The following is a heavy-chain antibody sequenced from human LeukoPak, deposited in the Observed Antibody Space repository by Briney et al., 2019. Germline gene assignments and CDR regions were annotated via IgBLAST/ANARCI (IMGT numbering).Heavy chain of an antibody. CDR2: ISSSSSYI. CDR3: ARDAPFDY. V-gene: IGHV3-21*01. CDR1: GFTFSSYS. Sequence: PGGSLRLSCAPSGFTFSSYSMNSVRQAPGEGREWVSSISSSSSYIYYADSVKGRFTISRDNAKNSLYLQMNSLRAEDTAVYYCARDAPFDYWGQGTLVTVSS. J-gene: IGHJ4*02.